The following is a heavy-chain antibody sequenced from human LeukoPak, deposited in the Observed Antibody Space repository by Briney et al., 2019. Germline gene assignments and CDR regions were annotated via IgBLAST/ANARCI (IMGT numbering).Heavy chain of an antibody. Sequence: ASVKVSSKASGYTFTSYGISWVRQAPGQGGEGMGWISAYNGNTNYAQKLQGRVTITTDTSTSTAYMELRSLRSDDTAVYYCARDRGDGYNYYFDYWGQGTLVTVSS. CDR1: GYTFTSYG. CDR3: ARDRGDGYNYYFDY. V-gene: IGHV1-18*01. CDR2: ISAYNGNT. D-gene: IGHD5-24*01. J-gene: IGHJ4*02.